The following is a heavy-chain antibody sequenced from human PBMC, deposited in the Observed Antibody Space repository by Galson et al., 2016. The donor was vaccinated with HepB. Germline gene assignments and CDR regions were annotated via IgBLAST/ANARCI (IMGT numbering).Heavy chain of an antibody. V-gene: IGHV1-18*01. D-gene: IGHD1-26*01. CDR3: AKSEWELLVPIDN. J-gene: IGHJ4*02. Sequence: SVKVSCKASGYDFGTSGVSWMRQAPGQGLGWMGWTSAYTGQTNFAQKFQGRVTLTTDTSTTTAYMELTNLKFDDTAVYYCAKSEWELLVPIDNWGQGTLVTVSS. CDR2: TSAYTGQT. CDR1: GYDFGTSG.